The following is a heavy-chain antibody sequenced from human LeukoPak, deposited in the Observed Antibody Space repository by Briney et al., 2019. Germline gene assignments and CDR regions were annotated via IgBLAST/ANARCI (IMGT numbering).Heavy chain of an antibody. J-gene: IGHJ6*03. D-gene: IGHD2-8*02. CDR2: MNPNSGNT. Sequence: ASVKVYCKASGYTFTSYDINWVRQATGQGLEWMGWMNPNSGNTGYAQKFQGRVTMTRNTSISTAYMELSSLRSEDTAVYYCAREFLVDTYYYMDVWGKGTTVTVSS. CDR3: AREFLVDTYYYMDV. V-gene: IGHV1-8*01. CDR1: GYTFTSYD.